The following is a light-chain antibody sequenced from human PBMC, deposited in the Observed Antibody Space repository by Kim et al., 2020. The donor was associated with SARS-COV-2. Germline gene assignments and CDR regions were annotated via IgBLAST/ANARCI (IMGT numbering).Light chain of an antibody. CDR3: QQYNHYST. V-gene: IGKV1-5*03. CDR2: KTS. CDR1: QSLSGW. Sequence: SASVGDRVIITCRASQSLSGWLAWYQQKPGKALKLVIYKTSRLEIGVPSRFSGSGSETEFTLTISSLQPDVFATYYCQQYNHYSTFGQGTKVDIK. J-gene: IGKJ1*01.